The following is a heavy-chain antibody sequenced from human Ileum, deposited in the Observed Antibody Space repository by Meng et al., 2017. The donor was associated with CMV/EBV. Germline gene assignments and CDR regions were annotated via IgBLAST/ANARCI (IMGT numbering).Heavy chain of an antibody. CDR3: ARDDGGSYSGYYFDY. J-gene: IGHJ4*02. D-gene: IGHD1-26*01. Sequence: GSLRLSCAVSGGSISRSNWWSWVRQPPGKGLEWFVVIYHSGSTNYNPSLKSRVTISVDKSKNQFSLKLSSVTAADTAVYYCARDDGGSYSGYYFDYWGQGTLVTVSS. V-gene: IGHV4-4*02. CDR2: IYHSGST. CDR1: GGSISRSNW.